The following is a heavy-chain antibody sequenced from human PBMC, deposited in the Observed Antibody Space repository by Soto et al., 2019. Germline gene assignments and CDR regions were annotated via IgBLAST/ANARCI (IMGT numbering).Heavy chain of an antibody. D-gene: IGHD4-4*01. J-gene: IGHJ6*02. Sequence: ASVKVSCKASGYTFTSYGISWVRQAPGQGLEWMGWISAYNGNTNYAQKLQGRVTMTTDTSTSTAYMELRSLRSEDTAVYYCASSRASEYSNYYYYYYGMDVWGQGTTVTVSS. CDR3: ASSRASEYSNYYYYYYGMDV. CDR1: GYTFTSYG. V-gene: IGHV1-18*01. CDR2: ISAYNGNT.